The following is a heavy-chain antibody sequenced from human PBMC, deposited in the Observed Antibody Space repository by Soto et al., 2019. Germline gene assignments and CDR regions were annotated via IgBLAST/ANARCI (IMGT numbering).Heavy chain of an antibody. V-gene: IGHV1-69*04. Sequence: SVKVSCKASGGTFSSYTISWVRQAPGQGLEWMGRIIPILGIANYAQKFQGRVTITADKSTSTAYMELSSLRSEDTAVYYCAREEEGCTNGVCLYYFDYWGQGTLVTVSS. D-gene: IGHD2-8*01. CDR3: AREEEGCTNGVCLYYFDY. CDR1: GGTFSSYT. J-gene: IGHJ4*02. CDR2: IIPILGIA.